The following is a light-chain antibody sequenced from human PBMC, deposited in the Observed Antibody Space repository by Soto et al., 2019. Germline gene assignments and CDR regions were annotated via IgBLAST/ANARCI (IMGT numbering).Light chain of an antibody. CDR3: MQALQTRT. J-gene: IGKJ1*01. CDR1: QSLLHSNGYNY. CDR2: FVS. Sequence: DIVMTQSPLSLPVNPGEPASISCRSSQSLLHSNGYNYLDWYLQKPGQSPQLLIYFVSNRASGVPDRFSGSGSGTDFTLKISRVEPEDVGVYYCMQALQTRTFGQGTKV. V-gene: IGKV2-28*01.